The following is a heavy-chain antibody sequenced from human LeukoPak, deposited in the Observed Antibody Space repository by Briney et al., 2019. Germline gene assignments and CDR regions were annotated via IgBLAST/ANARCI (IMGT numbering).Heavy chain of an antibody. Sequence: TGGSLRLSCAASGFTFSGYAMTWVRQAPGKGLEWVSGISAGGGSTYYADSVKGRFTISRDISKNTLYLQMNSLRAEDTAVYYCAKAGDAYCGGDCYSDYWGQGTLVTVSS. J-gene: IGHJ4*02. CDR1: GFTFSGYA. CDR3: AKAGDAYCGGDCYSDY. V-gene: IGHV3-23*01. D-gene: IGHD2-21*02. CDR2: ISAGGGST.